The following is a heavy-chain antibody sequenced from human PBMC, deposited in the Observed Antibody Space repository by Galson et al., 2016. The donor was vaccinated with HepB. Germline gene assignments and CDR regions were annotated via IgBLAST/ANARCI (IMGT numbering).Heavy chain of an antibody. V-gene: IGHV1-18*04. D-gene: IGHD5-12*01. CDR2: ISPYDGNT. CDR3: AREGNGYDSDFDY. Sequence: SVKVSCKASGYTFTTYGTSWVRQAPGQGLEWMGWISPYDGNTNYAQKFQGRVTMSTDTSTSTAYMELRSLRSDDTAAYYCAREGNGYDSDFDYWGQGTAVTVSS. CDR1: GYTFTTYG. J-gene: IGHJ4*02.